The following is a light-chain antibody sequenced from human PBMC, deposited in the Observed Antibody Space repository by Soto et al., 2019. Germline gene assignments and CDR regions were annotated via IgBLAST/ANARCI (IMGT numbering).Light chain of an antibody. V-gene: IGKV3-15*01. Sequence: EIVMTQSPATLSVSPGERATLSCRASQSVSSKLAWFQQKPGQAPRLLIYFASTRATDIPARFSGSGSGTEFTLTISSLQYEDFAVYYCQQYNNWHHTFGQGTKVDSK. CDR2: FAS. CDR1: QSVSSK. J-gene: IGKJ2*01. CDR3: QQYNNWHHT.